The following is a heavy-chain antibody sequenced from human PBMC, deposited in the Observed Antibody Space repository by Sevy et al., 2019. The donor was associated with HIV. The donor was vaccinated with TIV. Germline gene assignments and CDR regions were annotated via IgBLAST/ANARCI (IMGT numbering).Heavy chain of an antibody. V-gene: IGHV3-7*01. CDR3: AREVGGYNWRPYYFDS. CDR2: IKQDESEK. D-gene: IGHD6-25*01. CDR1: GFTFTDYW. J-gene: IGHJ4*02. Sequence: GESLKISCAASGFTFTDYWMSWVRQTPEKGLEWVATIKQDESEKYYVDSVKGRFAISRDNGKNSIALQMNGLRAEDTALYYCAREVGGYNWRPYYFDSWGQGTLVTVSS.